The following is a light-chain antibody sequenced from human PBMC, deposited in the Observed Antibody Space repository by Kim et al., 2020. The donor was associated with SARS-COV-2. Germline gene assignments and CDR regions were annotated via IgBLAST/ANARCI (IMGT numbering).Light chain of an antibody. CDR1: QTISRN. CDR2: GES. V-gene: IGKV3-15*01. Sequence: SPGEGVSPSCRASQTISRNLAWCQQKPAQYPRLLSYGESTRATGIPDRFSGSGSGTDLTLTISSLRSEDVAVYFCQQYNNWPPDYTFGQGTKLEI. CDR3: QQYNNWPPDYT. J-gene: IGKJ2*01.